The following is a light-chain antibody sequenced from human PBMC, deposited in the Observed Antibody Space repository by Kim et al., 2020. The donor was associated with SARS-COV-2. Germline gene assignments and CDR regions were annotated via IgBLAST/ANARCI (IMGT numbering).Light chain of an antibody. CDR2: AAS. Sequence: AIQLTQSPSSLSASVGDRITITCRASQGIRDDLGWYQQKPGQAPKLLIYAASSLESGVPSRFSGSGFGTDFTLTISSLQPEDRGTYYCLQDFSYPWTFGQGTKVEIK. CDR1: QGIRDD. V-gene: IGKV1-6*01. CDR3: LQDFSYPWT. J-gene: IGKJ1*01.